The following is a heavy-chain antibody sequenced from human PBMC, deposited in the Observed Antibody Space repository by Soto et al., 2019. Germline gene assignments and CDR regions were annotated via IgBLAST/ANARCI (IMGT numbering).Heavy chain of an antibody. CDR1: GGTFSSYA. V-gene: IGHV1-69*01. D-gene: IGHD6-19*01. CDR2: IIPIFGTA. J-gene: IGHJ5*02. CDR3: ARDLAAVAGFNWFDP. Sequence: QVPLVESGGDVKKPGSSVKVSCKASGGTFSSYAISWVRQAPGQGLEWMGGIIPIFGTANYAQKFQGRVTITADESTSTVYMELSSLRSEDTAVYYCARDLAAVAGFNWFDPWGQGTLVTVSS.